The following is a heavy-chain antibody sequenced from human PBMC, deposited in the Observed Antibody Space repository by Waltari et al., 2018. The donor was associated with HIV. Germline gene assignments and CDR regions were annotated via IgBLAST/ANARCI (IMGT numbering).Heavy chain of an antibody. CDR1: GFTFSNAW. J-gene: IGHJ4*02. V-gene: IGHV3-15*01. CDR2: IKSKTDGGTT. CDR3: TTDSVLSSTTKRTYYYDSSGYSLPGY. D-gene: IGHD3-22*01. Sequence: EVQLVESGGGLVKPGGSLRLSCAASGFTFSNAWMSWVRQAPGKGLEWVGRIKSKTDGGTTDYAAPVKGRFTISRDDSKNTLYLQMNSRKTEDTAVYYCTTDSVLSSTTKRTYYYDSSGYSLPGYWGQGTLVTVSS.